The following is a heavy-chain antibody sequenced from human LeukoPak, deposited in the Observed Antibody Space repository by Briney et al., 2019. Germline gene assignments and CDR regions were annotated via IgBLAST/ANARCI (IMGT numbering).Heavy chain of an antibody. CDR3: ARDLPQLYDSSDYPPGDAFDI. CDR2: IYTSGST. J-gene: IGHJ3*02. V-gene: IGHV4-4*07. Sequence: SSETLSLTCTVSGGSISSYYWSWIRQPAGKGLEWIGRIYTSGSTNYNPSLKSRVTMSVDTSKNQFSLKLSSVTAADTAVYYCARDLPQLYDSSDYPPGDAFDIWGQGTMVTVSS. CDR1: GGSISSYY. D-gene: IGHD3-22*01.